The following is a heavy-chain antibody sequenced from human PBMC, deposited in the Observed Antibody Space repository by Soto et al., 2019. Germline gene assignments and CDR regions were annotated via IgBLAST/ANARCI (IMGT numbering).Heavy chain of an antibody. CDR2: INHSGST. J-gene: IGHJ6*03. CDR3: ARRGRLYKYSSGWEAPTYYYYYMDV. CDR1: GGSFSGYY. D-gene: IGHD6-19*01. Sequence: SETLSLTCAVYGGSFSGYYCSWIRQPPGKGLEWIGEINHSGSTNYNPSLKSRVTISVDTSKNQFSLKLSSVTAADTAVYYCARRGRLYKYSSGWEAPTYYYYYMDVWGKGTTVTVS. V-gene: IGHV4-34*01.